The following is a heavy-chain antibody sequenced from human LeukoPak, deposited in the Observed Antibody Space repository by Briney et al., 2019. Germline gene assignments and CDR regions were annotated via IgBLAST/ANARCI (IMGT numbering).Heavy chain of an antibody. CDR3: VSDRSSGLYHYDSSGFLF. V-gene: IGHV3-11*04. J-gene: IGHJ4*01. Sequence: GGSLRLSCAASAFKFSDYYMNWLRQAPGKGLEWVSSISSSGDISYYTDSVKGRFSISRGNAKNSLFLQMHGLRAEDTAVYFCVSDRSSGLYHYDSSGFLFWGRGTLVTVSS. CDR2: ISSSGDIS. CDR1: AFKFSDYY. D-gene: IGHD3-22*01.